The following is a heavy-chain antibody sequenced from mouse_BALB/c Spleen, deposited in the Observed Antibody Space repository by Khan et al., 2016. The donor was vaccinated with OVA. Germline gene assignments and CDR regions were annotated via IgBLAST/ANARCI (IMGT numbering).Heavy chain of an antibody. D-gene: IGHD2-12*01. CDR1: GFSLITYG. CDR2: IWSGGST. J-gene: IGHJ3*01. Sequence: QVRLQQSGPGLVQPSQNLSITCTVSGFSLITYGVHWVRQSPGKGLEWLGVIWSGGSTDYNEAFISRLSISKDNSKSQVFFHMNSLLSDDTSLYYFGRSSYRDDFTYGGRGTRVTVSS. V-gene: IGHV2-4-1*01. CDR3: GRSSYRDDFTY.